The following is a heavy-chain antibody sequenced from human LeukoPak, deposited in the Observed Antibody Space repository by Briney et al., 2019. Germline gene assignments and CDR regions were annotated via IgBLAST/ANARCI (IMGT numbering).Heavy chain of an antibody. Sequence: ASVKVSCKASGYTFTGYYMHWVRQAPGQGLEWMGWINPNSGGTNYAQKFQGRVTMTRDTSISTAYMELSRLRSDDTAVYYCARDNGDYGDAFNIWGQGTMVTVSS. D-gene: IGHD4-17*01. CDR1: GYTFTGYY. CDR2: INPNSGGT. J-gene: IGHJ3*02. CDR3: ARDNGDYGDAFNI. V-gene: IGHV1-2*02.